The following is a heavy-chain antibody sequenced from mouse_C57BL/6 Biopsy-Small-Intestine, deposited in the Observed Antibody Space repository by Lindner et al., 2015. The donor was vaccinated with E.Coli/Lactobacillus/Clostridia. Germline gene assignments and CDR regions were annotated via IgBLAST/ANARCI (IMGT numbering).Heavy chain of an antibody. Sequence: VQLQESGPELVKPGASVKMSCKASGYTFTNYWIGWAKQRPGHGLEWIGDIYPGGGYTNYNEKFKGKATLTADKSSSTAYMQFSSLTSEDSAIYYCARPPYDYFDYWGQGTTLTVSS. D-gene: IGHD2-3*01. V-gene: IGHV1-63*01. CDR3: ARPPYDYFDY. CDR1: GYTFTNYW. J-gene: IGHJ2*01. CDR2: IYPGGGYT.